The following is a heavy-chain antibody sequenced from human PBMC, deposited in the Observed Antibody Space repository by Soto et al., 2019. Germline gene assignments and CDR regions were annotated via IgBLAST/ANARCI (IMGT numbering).Heavy chain of an antibody. CDR3: ARGPSGDKVHY. Sequence: SETLSLTCTVSGGSITSDYSCWSWIRQPPGEGLEWIGHIFDSGTTYTNPSLRSQVAISLDTPKNHFSLTLSSVTAADTAVYYCARGPSGDKVHYWGQGALVTVSS. V-gene: IGHV4-30-4*01. D-gene: IGHD7-27*01. CDR2: IFDSGTT. CDR1: GGSITSDYSC. J-gene: IGHJ4*02.